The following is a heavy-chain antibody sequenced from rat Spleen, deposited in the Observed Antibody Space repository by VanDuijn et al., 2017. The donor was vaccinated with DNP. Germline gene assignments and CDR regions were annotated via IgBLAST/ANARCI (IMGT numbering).Heavy chain of an antibody. V-gene: IGHV2-6*01. CDR2: ISSGGST. D-gene: IGHD4-3*01. CDR3: ARDLIIRDTTSAMDA. Sequence: QVQLKESGPGLVQPSQTLSLTCTVSGFSLTSNTVSWVRQPPGKGLEWIAAISSGGSTYYNSTLTSRLSFSKATSKSQVFLKLNSLQTEDTATYYCARDLIIRDTTSAMDAWGQGTSVTVSS. J-gene: IGHJ4*01. CDR1: GFSLTSNT.